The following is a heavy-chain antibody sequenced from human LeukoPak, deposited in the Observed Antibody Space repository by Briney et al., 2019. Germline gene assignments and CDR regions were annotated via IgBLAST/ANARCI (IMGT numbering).Heavy chain of an antibody. CDR2: MKQDGSVK. CDR1: GFTFSSSA. V-gene: IGHV3-7*03. J-gene: IGHJ4*02. CDR3: ARIGYSSSSFDY. Sequence: GGSLRLSCAASGFTFSSSAMSWVRQAPGKGLEWVANMKQDGSVKYYVDSMKGRFTISRDNAKNSLYLQVSGPRAEDTAVYFCARIGYSSSSFDYWGQGVLVTVYS. D-gene: IGHD6-6*01.